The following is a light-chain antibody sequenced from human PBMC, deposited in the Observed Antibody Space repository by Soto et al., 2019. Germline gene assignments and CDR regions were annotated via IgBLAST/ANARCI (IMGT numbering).Light chain of an antibody. J-gene: IGKJ1*01. Sequence: EIVLTQSPGTLSLSPGESATLSCRASQSVSSSYLSWYQQKPGQAPRLLIHGTSDRATGIPDRFSGSGSGTDFTLTISSLQPDDFATYYCQQCNSYPWTFGQGTKVEIK. V-gene: IGKV3-20*01. CDR1: QSVSSSY. CDR3: QQCNSYPWT. CDR2: GTS.